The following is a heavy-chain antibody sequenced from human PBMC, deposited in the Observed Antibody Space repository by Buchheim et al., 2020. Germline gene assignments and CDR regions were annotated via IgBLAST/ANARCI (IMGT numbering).Heavy chain of an antibody. D-gene: IGHD5-18*01. CDR3: AKRVDTAMANYYYYGMDV. J-gene: IGHJ6*02. CDR2: ISYDGSNK. Sequence: QVQLVESGGGVVQPGRSLRLSCAASGFTFSSYGMHWVRQAPGKGLEWVAVISYDGSNKYYADSVKGRFTISRDNSKNTLYRQMNSLRAEDTAVYYCAKRVDTAMANYYYYGMDVWGQGTT. V-gene: IGHV3-30*18. CDR1: GFTFSSYG.